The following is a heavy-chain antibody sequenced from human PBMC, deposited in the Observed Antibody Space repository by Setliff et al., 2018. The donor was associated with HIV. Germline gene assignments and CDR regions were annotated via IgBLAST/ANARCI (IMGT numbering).Heavy chain of an antibody. CDR2: IYPDNSDT. V-gene: IGHV5-51*01. CDR1: GYSFSSYW. D-gene: IGHD1-26*01. Sequence: PGESLKISCKSSGYSFSSYWIGWVRQMPGKGLEWMGIIYPDNSDTKYGPSFQGQVTLSADKSINTAYLQWSSLKASDTAVYYCARLVVVGTTKIYDYWGQGTLVTVSS. J-gene: IGHJ4*02. CDR3: ARLVVVGTTKIYDY.